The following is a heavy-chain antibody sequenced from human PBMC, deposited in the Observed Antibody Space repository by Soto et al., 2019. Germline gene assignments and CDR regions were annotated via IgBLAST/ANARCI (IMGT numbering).Heavy chain of an antibody. CDR1: GYTFTGYY. V-gene: IGHV1-2*04. CDR2: INPNSGGT. J-gene: IGHJ6*02. D-gene: IGHD4-17*01. CDR3: ARSGGGGDYAADYGMDV. Sequence: VASVKVSCKASGYTFTGYYMHWVRQAPGQGLEWMGWINPNSGGTNYAQKFQGWVTMTRDTSISTAYMELSRLRSDDTAVYYCARSGGGGDYAADYGMDVWGQGTTVTVSS.